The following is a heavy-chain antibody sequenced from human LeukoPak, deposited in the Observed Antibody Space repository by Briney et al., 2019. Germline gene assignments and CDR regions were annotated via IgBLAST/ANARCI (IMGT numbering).Heavy chain of an antibody. CDR1: GYTFTSYG. CDR3: ARGAYCGGDRYTNAGYYYYGMDV. Sequence: ASVKVSCKASGYTFTSYGISWVRQAPGQGLEWMGWISACNGNTNYAQKLQGRVTMTTDTSTSTAYMELRSLRSDDTAVYHCARGAYCGGDRYTNAGYYYYGMDVWGQGTTVTVSS. V-gene: IGHV1-18*01. D-gene: IGHD2-21*02. J-gene: IGHJ6*02. CDR2: ISACNGNT.